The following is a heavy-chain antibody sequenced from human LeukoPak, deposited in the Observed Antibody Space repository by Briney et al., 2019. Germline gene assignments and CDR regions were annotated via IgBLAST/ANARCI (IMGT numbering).Heavy chain of an antibody. CDR1: GGSISSYY. V-gene: IGHV4-59*01. D-gene: IGHD1-26*01. Sequence: KASETLSLTCTVSGGSISSYYWSWIRQPPGKGLEWIGYIYYSGSTNYNPSLKSRVTISVDTSKNQFSLKLSSVTAADTAVYYYARESGATGAVYFDYWGQGTLVTVSS. J-gene: IGHJ4*02. CDR2: IYYSGST. CDR3: ARESGATGAVYFDY.